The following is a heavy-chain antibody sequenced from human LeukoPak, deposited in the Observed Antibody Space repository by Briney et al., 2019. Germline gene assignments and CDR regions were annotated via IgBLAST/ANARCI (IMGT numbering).Heavy chain of an antibody. CDR3: ARGYYTIGDY. D-gene: IGHD3-3*01. J-gene: IGHJ4*02. Sequence: GGSLRLSCAASGFTFSTYWMHWVRQAPGKGLVWVSLIRTDGSSTTYADSVKGRFTVSRDNAKNTLYLQMNSLRDEDTAVYYCARGYYTIGDYWGQGTLVSVSS. CDR1: GFTFSTYW. V-gene: IGHV3-74*01. CDR2: IRTDGSST.